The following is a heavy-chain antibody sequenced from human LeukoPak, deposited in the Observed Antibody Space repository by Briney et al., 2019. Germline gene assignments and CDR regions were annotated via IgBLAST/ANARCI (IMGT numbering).Heavy chain of an antibody. D-gene: IGHD6-19*01. J-gene: IGHJ3*02. CDR2: IRNGNRTI. CDR3: AKDTARVAVAGSPFDI. V-gene: IGHV3-48*04. CDR1: GFTFSSFG. Sequence: GGSLRLSCAASGFTFSSFGMSWVRQAPGKGLEWISYIRNGNRTIYYADSVKGRITISRDNAKNSLYLQMNSLRAEDTALYYCAKDTARVAVAGSPFDIWGQGTMVTVSS.